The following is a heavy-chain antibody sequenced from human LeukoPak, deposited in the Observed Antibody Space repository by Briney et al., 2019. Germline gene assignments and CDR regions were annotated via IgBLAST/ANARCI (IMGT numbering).Heavy chain of an antibody. D-gene: IGHD6-19*01. CDR3: ARSQSSGWSMRGDWFDP. V-gene: IGHV1-8*03. J-gene: IGHJ5*02. CDR1: GYTFTSYD. CDR2: MNPNSGNT. Sequence: GASVKVSCKASGYTFTSYDINWVRQATGQGLEWMGWMNPNSGNTGYAQKFQGRVTITRNTSISTAYMELSSLRSEDTAVYYCARSQSSGWSMRGDWFDPWGQGTLVTVSS.